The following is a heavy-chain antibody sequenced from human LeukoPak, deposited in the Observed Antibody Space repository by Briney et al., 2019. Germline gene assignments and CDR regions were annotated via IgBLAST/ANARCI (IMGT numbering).Heavy chain of an antibody. Sequence: ASVKVSCKASGYTFTSFGISWVRQAPGQGLEWMGWISAYNGNTNYAQKFQGRVTMTTDTSSSTAYMELRSLRSDDTAVYYCARSAITMVRGVVDHWGQGTLVTVSS. CDR3: ARSAITMVRGVVDH. CDR2: ISAYNGNT. J-gene: IGHJ4*02. D-gene: IGHD3-10*01. CDR1: GYTFTSFG. V-gene: IGHV1-18*01.